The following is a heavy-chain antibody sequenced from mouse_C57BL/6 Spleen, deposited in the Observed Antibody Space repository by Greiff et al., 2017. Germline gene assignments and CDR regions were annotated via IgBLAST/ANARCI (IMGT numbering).Heavy chain of an antibody. CDR3: AREGDGYSLFDY. CDR1: GFTFSDYG. Sequence: EVKLMESGGGLVKPGGSLKLSCAASGFTFSDYGMHWVRQAPEKGLEWVAYISSGSSTIYYADTVKGRFTISRDNAKNTLFLQMTSLRSEDTAMYYCAREGDGYSLFDYWGQGTTLTVSS. CDR2: ISSGSSTI. J-gene: IGHJ2*01. D-gene: IGHD2-3*01. V-gene: IGHV5-17*01.